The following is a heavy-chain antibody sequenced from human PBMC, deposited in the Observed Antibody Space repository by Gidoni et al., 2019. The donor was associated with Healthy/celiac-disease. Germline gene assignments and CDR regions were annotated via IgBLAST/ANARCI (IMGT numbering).Heavy chain of an antibody. D-gene: IGHD3-22*01. J-gene: IGHJ3*02. CDR3: ARLRGGYYLNAFDI. V-gene: IGHV2-5*01. CDR2: IYWNDDK. Sequence: HTTLPASGPTLATPTQTLPLTSTFSGFSLRTSGVGVGWIRQPPGKALDWLALIYWNDDKRYSPSLKSRLTITKDTSKNQVVLTMTNMDPVDTATYYCARLRGGYYLNAFDIWGKGTMVTVSS. CDR1: GFSLRTSGVG.